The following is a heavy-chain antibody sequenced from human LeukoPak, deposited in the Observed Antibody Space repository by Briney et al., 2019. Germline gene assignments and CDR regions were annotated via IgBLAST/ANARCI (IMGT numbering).Heavy chain of an antibody. CDR3: ARGYCSGGSCYPGDAFDI. V-gene: IGHV3-21*04. CDR2: ISSGSTYM. CDR1: GFTFSSYS. J-gene: IGHJ3*02. D-gene: IGHD2-15*01. Sequence: GGSLRLSCAASGFTFSSYSMNWVRQAPGKGLEWVSSISSGSTYMYYADSVKGRFTISRDNSKNTLYLQMNSLRAEDTAVYYCARGYCSGGSCYPGDAFDIWGQGTMVTVSS.